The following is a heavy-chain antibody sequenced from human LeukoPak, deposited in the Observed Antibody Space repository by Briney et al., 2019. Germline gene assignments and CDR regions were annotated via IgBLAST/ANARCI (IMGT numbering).Heavy chain of an antibody. J-gene: IGHJ4*02. CDR2: IYHSGST. V-gene: IGHV4-30-2*01. CDR1: GGSISSGGYS. Sequence: PSQTLSLTCAVSGGSISSGGYSWSWIRRPPGQGLEWIGYIYHSGSTYYNPSLKSRVTISVDRSKNQFSLKLSSVTAADTAVYYCARALVTMVRGVIPYFDYWGQGTLVTVSS. CDR3: ARALVTMVRGVIPYFDY. D-gene: IGHD3-10*01.